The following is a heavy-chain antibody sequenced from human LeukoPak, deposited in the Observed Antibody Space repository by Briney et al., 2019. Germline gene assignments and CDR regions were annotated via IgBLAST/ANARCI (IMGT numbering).Heavy chain of an antibody. V-gene: IGHV1-18*01. Sequence: ASVKVSCTASGYTFTSYDINWVRQATGQGLEWMGWISAYNGNTNYAQKLQGRVTMTTDTSTSTAYMELRSLRSDDTAVYYCARDWDIVGAHYYYYGMDVWGQGTTVTVSS. J-gene: IGHJ6*02. CDR2: ISAYNGNT. CDR3: ARDWDIVGAHYYYYGMDV. D-gene: IGHD1-26*01. CDR1: GYTFTSYD.